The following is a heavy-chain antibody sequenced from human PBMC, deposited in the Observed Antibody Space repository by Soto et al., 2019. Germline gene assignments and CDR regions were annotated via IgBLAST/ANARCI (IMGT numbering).Heavy chain of an antibody. CDR3: AKQRAGYGSGSDTFYFDF. J-gene: IGHJ4*02. Sequence: SLRLSCSTSGFTFSTYAMNWVRQAPGKGLEWVSALSGSGGTTYYADSVRGRFTISRDNSKNTLFLQMSSLRAEDTALYYCAKQRAGYGSGSDTFYFDFWGQGTMVTVYS. D-gene: IGHD3-10*01. CDR1: GFTFSTYA. V-gene: IGHV3-23*01. CDR2: LSGSGGTT.